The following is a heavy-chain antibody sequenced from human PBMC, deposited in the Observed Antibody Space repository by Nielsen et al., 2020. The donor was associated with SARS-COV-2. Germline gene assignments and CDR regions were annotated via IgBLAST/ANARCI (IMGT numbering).Heavy chain of an antibody. CDR3: ARDLFSSSSSVDY. CDR1: GYTFTSYA. Sequence: ASVKVSCKASGYTFTSYAMNWVRQAPGQGLEWMGWINTNTGNPTYAQGFTGRFVFSLDTSVSTAYLQLCSLKAEDTVVYYCARDLFSSSSSVDYWGQGTLVTVAS. J-gene: IGHJ4*02. V-gene: IGHV7-4-1*01. CDR2: INTNTGNP. D-gene: IGHD6-6*01.